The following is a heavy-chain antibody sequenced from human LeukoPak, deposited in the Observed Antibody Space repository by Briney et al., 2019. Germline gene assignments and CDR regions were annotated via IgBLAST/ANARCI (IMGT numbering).Heavy chain of an antibody. D-gene: IGHD3-22*01. J-gene: IGHJ2*01. Sequence: GGSLRLSCAASGFTVSTNCMSWVRQAPGKGLEWVSVIYSGGSTYYADSVKGRFTISRDNSKNTLYLQMNSLRAEDTAVYYCARRAGYDSSGYYWYFDLWGRGTLVTVSS. CDR3: ARRAGYDSSGYYWYFDL. V-gene: IGHV3-66*01. CDR1: GFTVSTNC. CDR2: IYSGGST.